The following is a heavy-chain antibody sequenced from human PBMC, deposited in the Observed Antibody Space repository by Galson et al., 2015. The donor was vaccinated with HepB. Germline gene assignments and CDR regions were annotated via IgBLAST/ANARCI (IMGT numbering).Heavy chain of an antibody. D-gene: IGHD6-13*01. V-gene: IGHV1-69*13. CDR2: IIPIFGTA. CDR1: GGTFSSYA. CDR3: ARDGRASSSWYNYCYYGMDV. J-gene: IGHJ6*02. Sequence: SVKVSCKASGGTFSSYAISWVRQAPGQGLKWMGGIIPIFGTANYAQKFQGRVTITADESTSTAYMELSSLRSEDTAVYYCARDGRASSSWYNYCYYGMDVWGQGTTVTVSS.